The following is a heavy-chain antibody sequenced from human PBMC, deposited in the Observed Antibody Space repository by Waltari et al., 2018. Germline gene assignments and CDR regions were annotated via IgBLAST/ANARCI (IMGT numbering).Heavy chain of an antibody. D-gene: IGHD3-22*01. CDR2: INHSGST. CDR3: ARQYYYDSSGYYYGAFDI. V-gene: IGHV4-34*01. CDR1: GGSFSGYY. Sequence: QVQLQQWGAGLLKPSETLSLTCAVYGGSFSGYYWSWIRQPPGKGLEWIGEINHSGSTNYNPSLKSRVTISVDTSKNQFSLKLSSVTAADTAVYYCARQYYYDSSGYYYGAFDIWGQGTMVTVSS. J-gene: IGHJ3*02.